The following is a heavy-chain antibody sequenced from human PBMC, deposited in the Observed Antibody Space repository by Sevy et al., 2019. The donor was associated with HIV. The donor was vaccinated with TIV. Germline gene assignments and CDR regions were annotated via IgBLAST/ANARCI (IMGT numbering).Heavy chain of an antibody. CDR2: IKQDGSEK. V-gene: IGHV3-7*01. Sequence: GGSLRLSCAASGFTFSSYWMSWVRQAPGKGLEWVANIKQDGSEKYYVDSVKGRFTISRDNAKNSLYLQMNSLRAEDTAVYYCARDKGDGYNYDAFDIWGQGTMVTVSS. CDR1: GFTFSSYW. J-gene: IGHJ3*02. CDR3: ARDKGDGYNYDAFDI. D-gene: IGHD5-12*01.